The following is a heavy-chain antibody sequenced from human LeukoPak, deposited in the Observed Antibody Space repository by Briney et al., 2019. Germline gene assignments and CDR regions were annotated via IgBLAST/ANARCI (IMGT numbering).Heavy chain of an antibody. CDR2: ISSSSSTI. V-gene: IGHV3-48*02. CDR1: GFTFSSYS. J-gene: IGHJ4*02. CDR3: ARGALDLDY. Sequence: SGGSLRLSCAASGFTFSSYSMNWVRQAPGKGLEWVSYISSSSSTIYYADSVKGRFAISRDNAKNSLYLHMNSLKDEDTAVYYCARGALDLDYWGQGTLVTVSS.